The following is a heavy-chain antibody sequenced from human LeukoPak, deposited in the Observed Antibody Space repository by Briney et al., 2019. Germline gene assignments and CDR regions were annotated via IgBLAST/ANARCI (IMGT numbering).Heavy chain of an antibody. Sequence: GGSLRLSCAASGFTFSSYSMNWVRQAPGKGPEWVSYISSSSSTIYYADSVKGRFTISRDNAKNSLYLQMNSLRAEDTAVYYCARDLGGTTFTVDYWGQGTLVTVSS. J-gene: IGHJ4*02. V-gene: IGHV3-48*01. CDR1: GFTFSSYS. CDR3: ARDLGGTTFTVDY. D-gene: IGHD1-1*01. CDR2: ISSSSSTI.